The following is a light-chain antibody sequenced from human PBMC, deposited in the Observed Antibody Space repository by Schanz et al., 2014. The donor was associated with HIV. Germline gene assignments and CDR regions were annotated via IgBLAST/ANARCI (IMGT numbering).Light chain of an antibody. V-gene: IGLV2-23*02. CDR3: QSYDSSLSVVV. J-gene: IGLJ2*01. CDR2: EVS. Sequence: QSALTQPASVSGSPGQSITISCTGTSSDVGSYNLVSWYQQHPGKAPKLMIYEVSKRPSGVSNRFSGSKSGNTASLTFSGLQAEDEADYYCQSYDSSLSVVVFGGGTKLTVL. CDR1: SSDVGSYNL.